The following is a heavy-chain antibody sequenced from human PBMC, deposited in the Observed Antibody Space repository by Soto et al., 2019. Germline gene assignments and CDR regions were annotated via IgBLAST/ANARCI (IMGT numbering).Heavy chain of an antibody. D-gene: IGHD5-18*01. V-gene: IGHV1-2*04. CDR3: ARESAMSAFDI. J-gene: IGHJ3*02. Sequence: ASVKVSCKASGYTFTGYYMHWVRQAPGQGLEWMGWINPNSGGTNYAQKFQGWVAMTRDTSISTAYMELSRLRSDDTAVYYCARESAMSAFDIWGQGTMVTVSS. CDR2: INPNSGGT. CDR1: GYTFTGYY.